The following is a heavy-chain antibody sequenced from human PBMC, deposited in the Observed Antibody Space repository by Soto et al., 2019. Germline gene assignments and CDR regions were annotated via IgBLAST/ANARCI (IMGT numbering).Heavy chain of an antibody. V-gene: IGHV3-21*01. CDR1: GFTFSSYS. D-gene: IGHD3-16*01. Sequence: AGGSLRLSCAASGFTFSSYSMNWVRQAPGKGLEWVSSISSSSSYIYYADSVKGRFTISRDNAKNSLYLQMNSLRAEDTAVYYCARSHWAVIMITFGGALGYWGQGTLVTVSS. J-gene: IGHJ4*02. CDR2: ISSSSSYI. CDR3: ARSHWAVIMITFGGALGY.